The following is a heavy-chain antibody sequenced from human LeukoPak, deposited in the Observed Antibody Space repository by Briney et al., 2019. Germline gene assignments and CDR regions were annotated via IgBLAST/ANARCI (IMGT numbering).Heavy chain of an antibody. CDR3: AKVSTPLWGYSIVFDY. D-gene: IGHD1-26*01. Sequence: PGGSLRLSCAASGFTFSSYAMSWVRQAPGKGLEWVSSISYNADNTYYADSVKGRFAVSRDSSKNTLYLQMNSLRAEDTAVYRCAKVSTPLWGYSIVFDYWGQGALVTVSS. J-gene: IGHJ4*02. V-gene: IGHV3-23*01. CDR1: GFTFSSYA. CDR2: ISYNADNT.